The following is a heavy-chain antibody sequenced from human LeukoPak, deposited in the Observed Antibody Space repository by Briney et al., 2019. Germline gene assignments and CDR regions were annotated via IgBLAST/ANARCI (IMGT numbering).Heavy chain of an antibody. CDR1: GYTFTSYQ. V-gene: IGHV1-2*02. Sequence: ASVKVSCKASGYTFTSYQMHWVRQAPGQGLEWMGWINPNSGGTNYAQKFQGRVTMTRDTSISTAYMELSRLRSDDTAVYYCARDSGGTTYYYDSSGKIDYWGQGTLVTVSS. J-gene: IGHJ4*02. D-gene: IGHD3-22*01. CDR3: ARDSGGTTYYYDSSGKIDY. CDR2: INPNSGGT.